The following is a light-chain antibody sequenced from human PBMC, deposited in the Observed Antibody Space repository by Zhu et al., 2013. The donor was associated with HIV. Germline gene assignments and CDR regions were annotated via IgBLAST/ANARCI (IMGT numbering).Light chain of an antibody. Sequence: EIVLTQSPGTLSLSPGERATLSCRASQSVSSNSLAWYQQKPGQAPRLLIYGASSRAAGIPDRFSGSGSGTDFTLIISRLEPEDFAVYYCQQYGSTPRTFGQGTKVEIK. CDR1: QSVSSNS. V-gene: IGKV3-20*01. CDR2: GAS. J-gene: IGKJ1*01. CDR3: QQYGSTPRT.